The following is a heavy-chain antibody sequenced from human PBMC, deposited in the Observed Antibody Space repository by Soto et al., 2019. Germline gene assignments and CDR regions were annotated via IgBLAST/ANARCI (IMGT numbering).Heavy chain of an antibody. J-gene: IGHJ6*02. V-gene: IGHV2-5*02. CDR3: TNKGSRDDGMNV. D-gene: IGHD1-26*01. Sequence: QITLKESGPTLVKPTQSLTLTCTFSGFSLSTNRVGVGWIRQPPGKALEWLALIYWDEDKRYSPSLNNKITITKDTSTSESVPQLTNMHTVHTGEYYATNKGSRDDGMNVRG. CDR1: GFSLSTNRVG. CDR2: IYWDEDK.